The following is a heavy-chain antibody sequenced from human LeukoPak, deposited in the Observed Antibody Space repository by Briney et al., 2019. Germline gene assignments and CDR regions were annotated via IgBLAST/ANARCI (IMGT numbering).Heavy chain of an antibody. CDR2: MYYSGST. V-gene: IGHV4-39*07. CDR1: GDSTSSSSYY. D-gene: IGHD3-22*01. CDR3: ARCSSGHYDAFDI. Sequence: PSETPSLTCTVAGDSTSSSSYYWACIRQPPGKGLECVGSMYYSGSTNYNPALKSRVTISGDTSKNRFSLNLTSLTAADTAVYYCARCSSGHYDAFDILGQGTMVTVSS. J-gene: IGHJ3*02.